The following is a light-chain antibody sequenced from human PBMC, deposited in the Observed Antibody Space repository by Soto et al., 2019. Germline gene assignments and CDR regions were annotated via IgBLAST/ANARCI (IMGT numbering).Light chain of an antibody. CDR1: QSVSRSY. Sequence: EIELTQSPGTLSLSPGERDTLSCRASQSVSRSYFAWYQQKPGQAPRCLIYGAASRAPGIPDRCSGSGSGTDFTLTISRLEPEDVAVYYCQQYDSSHTWTFGQGTRVEIK. CDR3: QQYDSSHTWT. V-gene: IGKV3-20*01. J-gene: IGKJ1*01. CDR2: GAA.